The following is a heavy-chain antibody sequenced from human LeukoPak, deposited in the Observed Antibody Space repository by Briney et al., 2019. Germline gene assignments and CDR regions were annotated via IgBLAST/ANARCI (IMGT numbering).Heavy chain of an antibody. CDR1: GYTFTSYG. CDR3: ARVESWEHSGSSQDPFDI. J-gene: IGHJ3*02. Sequence: GASVKVSCKASGYTFTSYGISWVRQAPGQGLEWMGWISAYNGNTNYAQKLQGRVTMTTDTSTSTAYMELRSLRSEDTAVYYCARVESWEHSGSSQDPFDIWGQGTMVTVSS. CDR2: ISAYNGNT. D-gene: IGHD1-26*01. V-gene: IGHV1-18*01.